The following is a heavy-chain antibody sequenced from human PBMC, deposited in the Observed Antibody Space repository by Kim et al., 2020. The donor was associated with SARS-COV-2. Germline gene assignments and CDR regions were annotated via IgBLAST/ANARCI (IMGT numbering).Heavy chain of an antibody. CDR2: ISTSGSTI. Sequence: GGSLRLSCAASGFTFSTYEMNWVRQAPGKGLEWISYISTSGSTIYYADSVKGRFTISRDNAKSSLSLQMNSLRAEDTAVYYCARSLYCSSTSCFYGMVVWGQGTTVTVSS. D-gene: IGHD2-2*01. CDR3: ARSLYCSSTSCFYGMVV. J-gene: IGHJ6*02. V-gene: IGHV3-48*03. CDR1: GFTFSTYE.